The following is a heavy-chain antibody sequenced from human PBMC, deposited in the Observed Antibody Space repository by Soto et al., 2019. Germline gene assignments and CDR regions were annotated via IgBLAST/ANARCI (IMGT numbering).Heavy chain of an antibody. Sequence: GGSLRLSCTASGFTFRTYAMTWFRQAPGKGLEWVSAISGSGSTFYANSVKGRFTISRDNSRNTVSLQMHSLRAEDSAIYYCAKEKDYDFVWGSDRYTSHYWGRGTLVTVSS. CDR1: GFTFRTYA. CDR3: AKEKDYDFVWGSDRYTSHY. CDR2: ISGSGST. D-gene: IGHD3-16*02. V-gene: IGHV3-23*01. J-gene: IGHJ4*02.